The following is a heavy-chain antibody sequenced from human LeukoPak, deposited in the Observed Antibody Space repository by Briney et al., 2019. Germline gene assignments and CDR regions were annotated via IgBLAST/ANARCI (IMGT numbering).Heavy chain of an antibody. D-gene: IGHD3-10*01. CDR1: GGSVSSHNYY. J-gene: IGHJ6*03. V-gene: IGHV4-39*01. CDR3: ARLSPWEFTYYYYYMDV. Sequence: PSETLSLTCTVSGGSVSSHNYYWGWIRQPPGKGLEWIGSIYYSGTTYYNPSLKSRVTISVDTSKNQFSLKLSSVTAADTAVYFCARLSPWEFTYYYYYMDVWGKGTTVTVYS. CDR2: IYYSGTT.